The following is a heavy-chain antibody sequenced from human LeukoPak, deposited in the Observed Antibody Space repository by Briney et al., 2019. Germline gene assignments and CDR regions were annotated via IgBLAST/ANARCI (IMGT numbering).Heavy chain of an antibody. CDR1: GYTFTSYG. D-gene: IGHD3-22*01. CDR3: ARGTRYYDSSGYSEAYYFDY. CDR2: ISAYNGNT. V-gene: IGHV1-18*01. J-gene: IGHJ4*02. Sequence: ASVKVSCKASGYTFTSYGIGWVRQAPGQGLEWMGWISAYNGNTNYAQKLQGRVTMTTDTSTSTAYMELRSLRSEDTAVYYCARGTRYYDSSGYSEAYYFDYWGQGTLVTVSS.